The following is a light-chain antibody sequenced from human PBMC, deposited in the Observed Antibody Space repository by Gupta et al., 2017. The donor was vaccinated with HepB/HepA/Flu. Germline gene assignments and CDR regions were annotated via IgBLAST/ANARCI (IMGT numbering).Light chain of an antibody. CDR2: KNN. V-gene: IGLV10-54*04. CDR1: NNNVGSEG. CDR3: SAWDNSLSAHV. J-gene: IGLJ1*01. Sequence: QAGLIQPPSVSKGLKQTATLTCTGNNNNVGSEGAVWLQQHEGHPPKLLSYKNNDRPSGISERFSASRSGNTASLTITGLQAEDRADYFCSAWDNSLSAHVFGTGTKVNIL.